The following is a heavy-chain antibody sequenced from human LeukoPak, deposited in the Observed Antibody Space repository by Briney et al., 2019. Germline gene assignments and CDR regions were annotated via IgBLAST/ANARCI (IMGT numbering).Heavy chain of an antibody. CDR3: ARVCGGDCYPLGFDP. J-gene: IGHJ5*02. V-gene: IGHV4-59*01. D-gene: IGHD2-21*02. CDR1: GGSMSNYY. Sequence: SETLSLTCTVSGGSMSNYYWSWIRQPPGKGLEWVGYIYYSGSTNYNPSLKSQVTISVDTSKNKFSLKLRSVTAADTAVYYCARVCGGDCYPLGFDPWGQGTLVTVSS. CDR2: IYYSGST.